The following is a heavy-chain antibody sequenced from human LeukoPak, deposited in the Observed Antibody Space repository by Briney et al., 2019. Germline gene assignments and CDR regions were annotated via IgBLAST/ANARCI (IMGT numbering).Heavy chain of an antibody. J-gene: IGHJ4*02. CDR3: AKDRSPY. CDR2: IKQNGAEE. V-gene: IGHV3-7*03. CDR1: GFTFRSFW. Sequence: GGSLRLSCTASGFTFRSFWMSWVRQAPGKRLEWVANIKQNGAEEYYMDSVKGRFTISRDNGKNSLYLQMNSLRVEDTAVYYCAKDRSPYWGQGTLVTVSS.